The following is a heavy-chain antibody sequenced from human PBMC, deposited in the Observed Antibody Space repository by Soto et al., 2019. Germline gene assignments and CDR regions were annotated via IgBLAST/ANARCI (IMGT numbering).Heavy chain of an antibody. Sequence: SETLSLTCTVSGGSISGSPYYWGWIRQPPGKGLEWIGTIYYAGGTYYNPSLQSRVTISVDTSKNQFSLNLASLTAADTALYYCARHLNGPPHNSFDPWGQGILVTVS. V-gene: IGHV4-39*01. D-gene: IGHD2-8*01. CDR1: GGSISGSPYY. J-gene: IGHJ5*02. CDR2: IYYAGGT. CDR3: ARHLNGPPHNSFDP.